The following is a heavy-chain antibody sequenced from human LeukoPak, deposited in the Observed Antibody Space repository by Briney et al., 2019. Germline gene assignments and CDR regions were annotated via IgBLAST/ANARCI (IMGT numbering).Heavy chain of an antibody. V-gene: IGHV3-74*01. J-gene: IGHJ4*02. CDR3: AHGTVYQLDY. CDR2: ISYDGHNT. Sequence: GGSLRLSCAASEITLSNYWIHWVRQAPGKGLVWVSRISYDGHNTNYADSVKGRFTISRDNSKNTLYLQMNSLRAEDTAVYYCAHGTVYQLDYWGQGTLVTVSS. CDR1: EITLSNYW. D-gene: IGHD2-2*01.